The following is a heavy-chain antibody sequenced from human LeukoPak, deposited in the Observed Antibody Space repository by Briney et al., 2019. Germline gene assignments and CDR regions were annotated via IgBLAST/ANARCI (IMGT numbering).Heavy chain of an antibody. V-gene: IGHV3-23*01. J-gene: IGHJ4*02. CDR2: ISGSGGST. D-gene: IGHD3-10*01. Sequence: GGTLRLSCAASGFTFSNYGMSWVRQAPGKGLEWVSGISGSGGSTYYADSVKGRFTISRDNSKNTLYLQMNSLRAEDTAVYYCAKGRGVADYWGQGTLVTVPS. CDR3: AKGRGVADY. CDR1: GFTFSNYG.